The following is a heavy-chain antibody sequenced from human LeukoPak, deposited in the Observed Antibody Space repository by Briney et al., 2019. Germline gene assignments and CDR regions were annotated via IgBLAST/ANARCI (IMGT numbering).Heavy chain of an antibody. CDR2: INHSGST. CDR3: ARGPESYGDYAYYYMDV. D-gene: IGHD4-17*01. CDR1: GGSFSGYY. Sequence: SETLSLTCAVYGGSFSGYYWSWIRQPPGKGLEWIGEINHSGSTNYNPSLKSRVTISVDTSKNQFSLKLGSVTAADTAVYYCARGPESYGDYAYYYMDVWGKGTTVTVSS. V-gene: IGHV4-34*01. J-gene: IGHJ6*03.